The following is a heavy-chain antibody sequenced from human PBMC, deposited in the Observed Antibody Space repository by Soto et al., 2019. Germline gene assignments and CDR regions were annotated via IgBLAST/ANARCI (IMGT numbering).Heavy chain of an antibody. Sequence: EVQLLESGGGLVQPGGSLRLSCAASGFTFSTYAMGWVRQAPGKGLEWVSVMSDSGSSTYYADSVKGRFTISRDNSENTLFLQMSSLRAEDTAVYYCAKDATRTSGWYYFDYWGQGTLVTVSS. J-gene: IGHJ4*02. CDR3: AKDATRTSGWYYFDY. CDR1: GFTFSTYA. D-gene: IGHD6-19*01. CDR2: MSDSGSST. V-gene: IGHV3-23*01.